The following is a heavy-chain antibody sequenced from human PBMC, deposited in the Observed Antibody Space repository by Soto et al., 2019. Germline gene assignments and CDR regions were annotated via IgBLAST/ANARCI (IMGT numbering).Heavy chain of an antibody. J-gene: IGHJ6*02. Sequence: SETLSLTCTVSGGSISSYYWSWIRQPPGKGLELIGYIYYSGSTNYNPSLKGRVTISVDTSKNQFSLKLSSVTAADTAVYYCAREPNDILTGYYRYGMDVWGQGTTVTVS. CDR3: AREPNDILTGYYRYGMDV. CDR1: GGSISSYY. V-gene: IGHV4-59*01. CDR2: IYYSGST. D-gene: IGHD3-9*01.